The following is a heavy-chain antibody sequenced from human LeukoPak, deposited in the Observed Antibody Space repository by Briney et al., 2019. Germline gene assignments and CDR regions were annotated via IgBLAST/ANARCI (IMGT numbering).Heavy chain of an antibody. CDR2: ISGSGGST. CDR1: GFTFSSYA. CDR3: AKRTSTPGYFDL. J-gene: IGHJ2*01. V-gene: IGHV3-23*01. Sequence: GGSLRLSCAASGFTFSSYAMSWVRQAPGKGLEWVSAISGSGGSTYYADSVKGRLTISRDNSKSTLYLQMNSLRAEDAAVYYCAKRTSTPGYFDLWGRGTLVTVSS. D-gene: IGHD1-14*01.